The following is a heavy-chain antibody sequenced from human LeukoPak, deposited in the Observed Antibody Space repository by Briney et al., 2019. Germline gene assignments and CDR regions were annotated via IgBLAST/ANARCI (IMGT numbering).Heavy chain of an antibody. V-gene: IGHV3-9*01. CDR2: ISWNSGTK. Sequence: LSLTCTVSGGSISSYYWSWIRQPPGKGLEWVSGISWNSGTKGYADSVKGRFTISRDNAKNSLYLQMNSLRGEDAALYYCAVLHYYAMAVWGQGTTVTVSS. CDR1: GGSISSYY. D-gene: IGHD2-8*01. CDR3: AVLHYYAMAV. J-gene: IGHJ6*02.